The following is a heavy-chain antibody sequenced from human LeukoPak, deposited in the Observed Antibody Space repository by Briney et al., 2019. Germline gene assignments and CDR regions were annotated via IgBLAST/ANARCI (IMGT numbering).Heavy chain of an antibody. D-gene: IGHD6-13*01. CDR3: AKDRHTSSWLFDY. Sequence: GGSLRLSCAASGFTFSSYAMSWVRQAPGKGLEWVSAISGSGDNTYYADSVKGWFTVSRDNSKTTLYLQMNSLRAEDTAVYYCAKDRHTSSWLFDYWGQGTLVTVSS. J-gene: IGHJ4*02. V-gene: IGHV3-23*01. CDR1: GFTFSSYA. CDR2: ISGSGDNT.